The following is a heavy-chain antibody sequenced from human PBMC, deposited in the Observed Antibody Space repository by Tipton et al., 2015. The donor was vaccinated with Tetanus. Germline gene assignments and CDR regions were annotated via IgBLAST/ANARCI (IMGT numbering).Heavy chain of an antibody. J-gene: IGHJ4*02. Sequence: VQLVQSGGEVKKPGESLKISCKGSGYIFNNYWIGRVRQKPGKGLEWMGIIYPGDSDTRYSPSFQGQVTIPVDKSINTAYLQWSSLKASDTSMFYCARAHCTDGVCNLDFWGQGALVTVAS. CDR2: IYPGDSDT. D-gene: IGHD2-8*01. CDR1: GYIFNNYW. V-gene: IGHV5-51*01. CDR3: ARAHCTDGVCNLDF.